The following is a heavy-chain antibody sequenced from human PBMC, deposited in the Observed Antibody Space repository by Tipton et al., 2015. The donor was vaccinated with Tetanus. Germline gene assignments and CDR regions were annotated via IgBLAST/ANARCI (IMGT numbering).Heavy chain of an antibody. Sequence: SLRLSCAASGFTFSTYAMAWVRQAPGKGLEWVSSISGSGGSTYYADSVKGRFTISRDNSKNTLYLQMNSLRAEDTAVYYCAKEVSGVDYGMDVWGQGTTVTVSS. CDR1: GFTFSTYA. CDR2: ISGSGGST. D-gene: IGHD1-26*01. J-gene: IGHJ6*02. CDR3: AKEVSGVDYGMDV. V-gene: IGHV3-23*01.